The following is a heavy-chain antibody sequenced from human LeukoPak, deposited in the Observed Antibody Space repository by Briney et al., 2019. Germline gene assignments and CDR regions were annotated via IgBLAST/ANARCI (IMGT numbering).Heavy chain of an antibody. Sequence: PSETLSLTCTVSGGSISSYYWSWIRQPAGKGLEWIGRIYTSGSTNYNPSLKSRVTMSVDTSKNQFSLKLSSVTAADPAVYYCARGNILCSGGSCSTNIDYWGQGTLVTVSS. J-gene: IGHJ4*02. D-gene: IGHD2-15*01. CDR1: GGSISSYY. V-gene: IGHV4-4*07. CDR2: IYTSGST. CDR3: ARGNILCSGGSCSTNIDY.